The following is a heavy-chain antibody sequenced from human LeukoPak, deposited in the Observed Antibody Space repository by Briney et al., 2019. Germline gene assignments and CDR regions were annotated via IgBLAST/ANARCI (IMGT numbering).Heavy chain of an antibody. CDR2: INSDGSST. J-gene: IGHJ5*02. Sequence: GGSLRLSCAASGFAFSSYWMHWVRQAPGKGLVWVSRINSDGSSTSYADSVKGRFTISRDNAKNTLYLQMNSLRAEDTAVYYCARGKSGYSPANWFDPWGQGTLVTVSS. D-gene: IGHD5-18*01. CDR3: ARGKSGYSPANWFDP. CDR1: GFAFSSYW. V-gene: IGHV3-74*01.